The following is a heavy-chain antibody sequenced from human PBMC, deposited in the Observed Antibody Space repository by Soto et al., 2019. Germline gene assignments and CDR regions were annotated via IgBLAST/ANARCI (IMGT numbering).Heavy chain of an antibody. CDR2: ISSSSSYI. Sequence: PGGSLRLSCAASGFTISNYSMTWVRQAPGKGPEWVSSISSSSSYIYYADSVKGRFTISRDNAENSLYLQMNSLRAEDTAVYYCARDLYRIRLPLAYDYYYLMDLGDHGTTV. CDR3: ARDLYRIRLPLAYDYYYLMDL. D-gene: IGHD1-26*01. J-gene: IGHJ6*02. CDR1: GFTISNYS. V-gene: IGHV3-21*01.